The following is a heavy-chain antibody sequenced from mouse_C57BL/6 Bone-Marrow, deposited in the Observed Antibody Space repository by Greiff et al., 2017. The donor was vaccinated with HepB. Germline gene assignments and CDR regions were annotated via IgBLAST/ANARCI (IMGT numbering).Heavy chain of an antibody. CDR1: GFTFSSYA. CDR3: AREGICFITTVVATTDAMDY. J-gene: IGHJ4*01. V-gene: IGHV5-4*01. D-gene: IGHD1-1*01. CDR2: ISDGGSYT. Sequence: EVQLQESGGGLVKPGGSLKLSCAASGFTFSSYAMSWVRQTPEKRLEWVATISDGGSYTYYPDNVKGRFTISRDNAKNNLYLQMSHLKSEDTAMYYCAREGICFITTVVATTDAMDYWGQGTSVTVSS.